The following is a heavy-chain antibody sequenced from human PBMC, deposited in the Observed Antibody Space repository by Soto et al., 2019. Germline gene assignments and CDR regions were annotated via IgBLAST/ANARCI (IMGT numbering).Heavy chain of an antibody. J-gene: IGHJ2*01. CDR2: ISGGGDAT. V-gene: IGHV3-23*01. CDR1: GFTFNNFA. D-gene: IGHD3-10*01. CDR3: ARKVPGSTTRPDYWYFDL. Sequence: GGSLILSCEVSGFTFNNFAMSWVRQSPGKGLEWVSAISGGGDATFYADSVKGRFTISRDNSRNTVTLQMNSLGADDTAVYYCARKVPGSTTRPDYWYFDLWGRGTLVTVSS.